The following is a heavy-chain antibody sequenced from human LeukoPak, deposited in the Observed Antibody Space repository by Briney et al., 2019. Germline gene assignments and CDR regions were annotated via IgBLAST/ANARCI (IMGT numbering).Heavy chain of an antibody. V-gene: IGHV1-18*01. CDR1: GYKFIDFG. D-gene: IGHD1-14*01. Sequence: ASVRVSCKASGYKFIDFGITWVRQAPGQGLEWMGWISGYNGKTNYAQKFQGRVTMTTDISTSTVYLELRSLRSDDTAVYYCARWETGSWFDPWGQGTLVTISS. CDR3: ARWETGSWFDP. J-gene: IGHJ5*02. CDR2: ISGYNGKT.